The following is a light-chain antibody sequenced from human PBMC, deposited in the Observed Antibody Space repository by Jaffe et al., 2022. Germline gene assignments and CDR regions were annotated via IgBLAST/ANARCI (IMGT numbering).Light chain of an antibody. CDR2: GAS. Sequence: EIVLTQSPGTLSLSPGERATLSCRASQSVSSSSLAWYQHKCGQAPRLLIYGASSRATGIPDRFSGSGSGTDFSLTISRLEPEDFAVYYCQQYDSSLWTFGQGTKVEVK. CDR3: QQYDSSLWT. V-gene: IGKV3-20*01. CDR1: QSVSSSS. J-gene: IGKJ1*01.